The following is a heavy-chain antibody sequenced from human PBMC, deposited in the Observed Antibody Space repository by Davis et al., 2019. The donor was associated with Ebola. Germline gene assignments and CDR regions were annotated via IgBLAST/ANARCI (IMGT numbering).Heavy chain of an antibody. CDR3: AKSGIQLWLRWYFDY. Sequence: GESLKISCAASGFTLSGYDMNWVRQAPGKGLQWVAVIWDDGSNKYYADSVKGRFTISRDNSKNTLYLQMNSLRAEDTAVYYCAKSGIQLWLRWYFDYWGQGTLVTVSS. V-gene: IGHV3-33*06. CDR2: IWDDGSNK. D-gene: IGHD5-18*01. CDR1: GFTLSGYD. J-gene: IGHJ4*02.